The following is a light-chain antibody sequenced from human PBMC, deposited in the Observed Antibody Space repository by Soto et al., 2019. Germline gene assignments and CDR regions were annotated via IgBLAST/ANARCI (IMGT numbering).Light chain of an antibody. CDR3: QHRSNWPVT. CDR1: QSVTSY. CDR2: DAS. Sequence: EIVLTQSPATLSLSPGERATLSCRASQSVTSYLAWYQQKPGQAPRLLIYDASNRATGIPARFSGSGSGTDFTLTISSLEPEDFAVYYCQHRSNWPVTFGGGTKVEIK. V-gene: IGKV3-11*01. J-gene: IGKJ4*01.